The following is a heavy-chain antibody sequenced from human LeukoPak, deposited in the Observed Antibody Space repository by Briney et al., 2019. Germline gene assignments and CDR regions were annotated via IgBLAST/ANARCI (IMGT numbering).Heavy chain of an antibody. V-gene: IGHV4-4*07. CDR3: ASRRPDIVVVPAAKRSYYYYYMDV. D-gene: IGHD2-2*01. J-gene: IGHJ6*03. Sequence: PSETLSLTCTVFGGSISSYYWSWIRQPAGKGLEWIGRMYTSGSTNYNPSLKSRVTMSVDTSKNQFSLKLSSVTAADTAVYYCASRRPDIVVVPAAKRSYYYYYMDVWGKGTTVTVSS. CDR1: GGSISSYY. CDR2: MYTSGST.